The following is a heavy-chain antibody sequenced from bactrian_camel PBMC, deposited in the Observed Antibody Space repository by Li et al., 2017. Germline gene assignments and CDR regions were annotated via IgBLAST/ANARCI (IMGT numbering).Heavy chain of an antibody. J-gene: IGHJ4*01. Sequence: VQLVESGGGSVQAGGSLKLSCTYSGYTSFIDCMGWFRQAPGKGPEGVARIATGSGNTYYADSVKGRFTISQDTAKKTLYLQMNNLKSEDTALYFCATLSCRRGIASMTPLHNQWGQGTQVTVS. CDR2: IATGSGNT. V-gene: IGHV3S1*01. CDR1: GYTSFIDC. CDR3: ATLSCRRGIASMTPLHNQ. D-gene: IGHD4*01.